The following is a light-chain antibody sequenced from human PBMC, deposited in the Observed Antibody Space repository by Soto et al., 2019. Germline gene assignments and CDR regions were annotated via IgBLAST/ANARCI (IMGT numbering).Light chain of an antibody. CDR2: DAS. V-gene: IGKV1-5*01. J-gene: IGKJ1*01. CDR3: QKYYTAPET. Sequence: DIQMTQSPSTLSASVGDRVTITCRASQSIGTWLAWYQHKPGRAPKLLIYDASTLEGGVPSRFSGSRSGTEFTFTISSLQPEDVATYYCQKYYTAPETFGQGTKVEIK. CDR1: QSIGTW.